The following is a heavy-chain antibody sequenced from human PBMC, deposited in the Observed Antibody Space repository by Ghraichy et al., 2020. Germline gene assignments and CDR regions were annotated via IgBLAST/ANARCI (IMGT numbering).Heavy chain of an antibody. CDR2: ISSTGYFI. V-gene: IGHV3-21*01. J-gene: IGHJ6*02. D-gene: IGHD5-24*01. CDR1: GFSFTTYT. Sequence: GESLNISCAPSGFSFTTYTMNWVRQAPGKGLEWLSSISSTGYFIYYADSVKGRFIISRDNAKNSLFLQMNSLGTEDTAVYYCARGDPPYGYNYPDSNYYYGVDVWGPGTTVTVSS. CDR3: ARGDPPYGYNYPDSNYYYGVDV.